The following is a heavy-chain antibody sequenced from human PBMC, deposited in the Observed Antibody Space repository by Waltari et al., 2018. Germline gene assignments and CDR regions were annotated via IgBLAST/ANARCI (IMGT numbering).Heavy chain of an antibody. CDR2: MSHDGTDK. V-gene: IGHV3-30*01. J-gene: IGHJ3*01. Sequence: QVQLVESGGGVVQPGKSLRLSCAASDLVFKIFTVHWVRQAPGKGLEWVALMSHDGTDKKYADAVRGRFTMSRDSTAKTVYLRMDSRRPDDTALYFCAGDDPRWYPDAFDFWGQGTVVTVSS. CDR1: DLVFKIFT. D-gene: IGHD2-15*01. CDR3: AGDDPRWYPDAFDF.